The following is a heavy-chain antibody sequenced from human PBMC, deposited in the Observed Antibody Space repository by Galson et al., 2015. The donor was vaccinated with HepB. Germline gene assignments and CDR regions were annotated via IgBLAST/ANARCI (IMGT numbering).Heavy chain of an antibody. Sequence: SVKVSCKASGYTFTNYFMHWVRQAPGQGLEWMGIINPSGGNTDYAQKFQGRVTMTRDTSTSTVYMELSSLRSEDTAVYYCSRGPFPKSGWYVWFHPWGQGTLVTVPS. J-gene: IGHJ5*02. CDR2: INPSGGNT. D-gene: IGHD6-19*01. V-gene: IGHV1-46*03. CDR3: SRGPFPKSGWYVWFHP. CDR1: GYTFTNYF.